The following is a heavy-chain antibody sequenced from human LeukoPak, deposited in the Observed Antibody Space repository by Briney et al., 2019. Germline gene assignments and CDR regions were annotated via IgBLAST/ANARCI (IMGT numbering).Heavy chain of an antibody. Sequence: SETLSLTCTVSGGSISSGGYYWSWIRQHPGKGLEWIGYIYYSGRTYYNPSLKSRVTISVDTSKNQFSLTLSSVTAADTAVYYCARQILDCSGGSCSASWFDYWGQGTLVTVSS. J-gene: IGHJ4*02. D-gene: IGHD2-15*01. V-gene: IGHV4-31*03. CDR2: IYYSGRT. CDR3: ARQILDCSGGSCSASWFDY. CDR1: GGSISSGGYY.